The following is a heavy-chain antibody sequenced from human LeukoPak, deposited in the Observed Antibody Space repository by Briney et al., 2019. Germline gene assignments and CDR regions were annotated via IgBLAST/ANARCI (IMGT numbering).Heavy chain of an antibody. J-gene: IGHJ6*02. Sequence: GGSLRLSCAASGFTFSSYWMHWVRQAPGKGLVRVSHINSDGSSIRYADSVKGRFTISRDNSKNTLYLQMNSLRAEDTAVYHCAKDHSRGYYYYGMDVWGQGTTVTVSS. CDR2: INSDGSSI. CDR1: GFTFSSYW. CDR3: AKDHSRGYYYYGMDV. D-gene: IGHD3-10*01. V-gene: IGHV3-74*01.